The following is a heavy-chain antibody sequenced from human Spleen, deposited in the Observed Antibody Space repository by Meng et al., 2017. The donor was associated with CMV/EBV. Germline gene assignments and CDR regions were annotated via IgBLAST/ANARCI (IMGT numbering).Heavy chain of an antibody. CDR1: GGSFSSSA. CDR2: IIPVFGSP. V-gene: IGHV1-69*05. CDR3: ARSLWSGYSPLGY. J-gene: IGHJ4*02. Sequence: KVSCKASGGSFSSSAISWIRQAPGQGLEWMGGIIPVFGSPNYAQKFQGRVRITTDESTSTAYMQLNSLRSDDTAVYYCARSLWSGYSPLGYWGQGTLVTVSS. D-gene: IGHD3-3*01.